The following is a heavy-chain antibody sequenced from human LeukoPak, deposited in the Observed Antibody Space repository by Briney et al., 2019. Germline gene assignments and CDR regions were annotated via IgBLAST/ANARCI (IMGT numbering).Heavy chain of an antibody. CDR3: AAVDYGDY. V-gene: IGHV1-3*01. J-gene: IGHJ4*02. Sequence: VASVKVSCKASGHTFTSYAMHWVRQAPGQRLEWMGWINGGNDSTKYSEKFQGRVTFTKDTSASTAYMELSSLRSEDTAVYYCAAVDYGDYWGQGTLVTVSS. CDR2: INGGNDST. CDR1: GHTFTSYA. D-gene: IGHD3-16*01.